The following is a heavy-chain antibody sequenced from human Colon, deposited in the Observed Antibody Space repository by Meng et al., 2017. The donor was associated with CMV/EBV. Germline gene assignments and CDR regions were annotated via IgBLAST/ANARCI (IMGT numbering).Heavy chain of an antibody. Sequence: GGSLRLSCAASGFTFTDYFMIWIRQAPGEGLQWISHIAPSGNSMNYADSVKGRFTISRDNAKKSLYLQMNSLRADDTDVYYCAKELFTDSGSALDIWGQGTMVTVSS. D-gene: IGHD1-7*01. CDR1: GFTFTDYF. CDR2: IAPSGNSM. CDR3: AKELFTDSGSALDI. J-gene: IGHJ3*02. V-gene: IGHV3-11*01.